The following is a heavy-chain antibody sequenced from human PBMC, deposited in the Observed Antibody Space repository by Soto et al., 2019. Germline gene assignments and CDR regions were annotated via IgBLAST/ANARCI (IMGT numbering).Heavy chain of an antibody. CDR2: IFHSGST. D-gene: IGHD4-17*01. Sequence: PAETLSLTCAVAVGSIISDRWWNCVRQAPGKGLEWIGDIFHSGSTDYNPSLKSRVTISVDKSTNQFSLRLNSVTAADTALYYCASRDPYGDYAHAFDIWGRGTMVTVSS. J-gene: IGHJ3*02. V-gene: IGHV4-4*02. CDR3: ASRDPYGDYAHAFDI. CDR1: VGSIISDRW.